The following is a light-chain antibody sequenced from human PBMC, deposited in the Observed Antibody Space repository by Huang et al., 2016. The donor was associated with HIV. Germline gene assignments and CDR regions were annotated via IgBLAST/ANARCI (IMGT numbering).Light chain of an antibody. CDR2: ASS. Sequence: DIQMTQSPSSLSASVGDRVTISCRASQGLANHLAWYQQRPGKAPKLLIYASSALQSGVPSRCSGSGSGTEFALTISSLQPEDVATYFCQKYNSAPRTFGPGTKVEIK. J-gene: IGKJ3*01. CDR3: QKYNSAPRT. V-gene: IGKV1-27*01. CDR1: QGLANH.